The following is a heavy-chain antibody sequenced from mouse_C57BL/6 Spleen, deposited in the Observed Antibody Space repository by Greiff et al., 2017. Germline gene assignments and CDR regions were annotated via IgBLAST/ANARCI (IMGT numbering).Heavy chain of an antibody. Sequence: DVMLVESGGGLVKPGGSLKLSCAASGFTFSDYGMHWVRQAPEKGLEWVAYISSGSSTIYYADTVKGRFTISRDNAKNTLFLQMTSLRSEDTAMYYCASDYGRYFDVWGTGTTVTVSS. CDR2: ISSGSSTI. CDR1: GFTFSDYG. CDR3: ASDYGRYFDV. V-gene: IGHV5-17*01. D-gene: IGHD2-4*01. J-gene: IGHJ1*03.